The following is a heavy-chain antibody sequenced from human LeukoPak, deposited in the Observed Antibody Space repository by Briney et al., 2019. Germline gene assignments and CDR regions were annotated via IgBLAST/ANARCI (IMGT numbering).Heavy chain of an antibody. V-gene: IGHV4-38-2*02. D-gene: IGHD3-22*01. J-gene: IGHJ4*02. CDR1: GYSISSGYY. CDR2: IYHSGST. CDR3: ARESDDSSGYFDY. Sequence: SETLSLTCAVSGYSISSGYYWGWIRQPPGKGLEWIRSIYHSGSTYYNPSLKSRVTISVDTSKNQFSLKLSSVTAADTAVYYCARESDDSSGYFDYWGQGTLVTVSS.